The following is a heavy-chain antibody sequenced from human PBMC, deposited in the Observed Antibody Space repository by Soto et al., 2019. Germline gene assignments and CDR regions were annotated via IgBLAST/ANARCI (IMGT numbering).Heavy chain of an antibody. J-gene: IGHJ5*02. Sequence: QVHLVQSGAEVKKPGAPVKVSCKASGYNFTQYTIHWVRQAPGQRLEWMGWITAGDGKTQYSKKFQTRVTIRSDVSATTVYMDLNSLRSEDTAVYYCARDLYSSSFFWFDAWGRGTLVIVSS. D-gene: IGHD2-2*01. CDR3: ARDLYSSSFFWFDA. CDR2: ITAGDGKT. CDR1: GYNFTQYT. V-gene: IGHV1-3*01.